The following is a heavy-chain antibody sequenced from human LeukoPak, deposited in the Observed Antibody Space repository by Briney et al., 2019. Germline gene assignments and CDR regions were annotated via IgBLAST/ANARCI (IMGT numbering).Heavy chain of an antibody. CDR2: ISRSGSSI. J-gene: IGHJ4*02. CDR3: ARGRGLTLSYHYFDY. D-gene: IGHD3-10*01. Sequence: GGSLRLSCAASGFTFSDYEMDWVRQAPGKGLEWVAYISRSGSSIYYADFVKGRFTISRDNAKNSLYLQVNSLRDEDTAVYYCARGRGLTLSYHYFDYWGQGTLVTVSS. V-gene: IGHV3-48*03. CDR1: GFTFSDYE.